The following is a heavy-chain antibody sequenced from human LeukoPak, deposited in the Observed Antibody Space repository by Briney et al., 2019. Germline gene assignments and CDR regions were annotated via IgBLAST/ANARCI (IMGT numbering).Heavy chain of an antibody. CDR3: AKDQGFYGGKTDAFDI. D-gene: IGHD4-23*01. V-gene: IGHV3-9*01. Sequence: ALRLSCAASGFTFDDYAMHWVRPAPGKGLEWVSGISWNSGSIGYADSVKGRFTISRDNAKNSLYLQMNSLRAEDTALYYCAKDQGFYGGKTDAFDIWGQGTMVTVSS. CDR2: ISWNSGSI. CDR1: GFTFDDYA. J-gene: IGHJ3*02.